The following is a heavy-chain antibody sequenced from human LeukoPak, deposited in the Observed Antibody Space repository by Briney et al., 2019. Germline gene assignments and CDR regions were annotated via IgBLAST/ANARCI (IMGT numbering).Heavy chain of an antibody. J-gene: IGHJ5*02. V-gene: IGHV3-21*01. CDR3: ARDGAYYYDSSGYRPPNWFDP. CDR2: ISSSSSYI. Sequence: GSLRLSCAASGFTFSSYSMNWVRQAPGKGLEWVSSISSSSSYIYYADSVKGRFTISRDNAKNSLYLQMNSLRAEDTAVYYCARDGAYYYDSSGYRPPNWFDPWGQGTLVTVSS. D-gene: IGHD3-22*01. CDR1: GFTFSSYS.